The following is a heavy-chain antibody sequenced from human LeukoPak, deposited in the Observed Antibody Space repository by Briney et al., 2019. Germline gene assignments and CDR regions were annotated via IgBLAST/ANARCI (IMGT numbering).Heavy chain of an antibody. CDR2: VSSDGGIK. D-gene: IGHD6-13*01. V-gene: IGHV3-30-3*01. CDR3: ARDWARGSSWQGRDY. CDR1: GFTFTNYV. J-gene: IGHJ4*02. Sequence: GGSLRLSCVVSGFTFTNYVVHWARQAPGKGLEWVTLVSSDGGIKYYADSVKGRFTISRDNSKNTLYLQMNSLRAEDTAVYYCARDWARGSSWQGRDYWGQGTLVTVSS.